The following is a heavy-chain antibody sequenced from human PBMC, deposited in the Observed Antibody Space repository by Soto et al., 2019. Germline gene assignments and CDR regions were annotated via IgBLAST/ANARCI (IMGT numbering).Heavy chain of an antibody. CDR3: ARQRTSVVTQAYFDD. V-gene: IGHV4-39*01. J-gene: IGHJ4*02. Sequence: PSETRSRTCTVAGGSINSRSYGCDWFHHSPGKGLERIGSIYYSGSSYYTLSLTSRVAMSVDTSKNQCSLKLRSVSAADTAVYYCARQRTSVVTQAYFDDRGQGSLVTVSS. CDR2: IYYSGSS. CDR1: GGSINSRSYG. D-gene: IGHD2-21*02.